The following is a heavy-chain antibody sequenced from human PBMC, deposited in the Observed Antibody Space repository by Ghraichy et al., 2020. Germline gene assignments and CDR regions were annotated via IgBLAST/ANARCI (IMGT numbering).Heavy chain of an antibody. J-gene: IGHJ4*02. D-gene: IGHD3-10*01. CDR1: GYSFTNYW. V-gene: IGHV5-51*01. CDR3: ARHAGYYGSGGYYNSPKDF. CDR2: IFPGDSDT. Sequence: GESLNISCKGSGYSFTNYWIAWVRQMPGKGLEWMGIIFPGDSDTRYSPSFQGQVTISADKSISTAYLQWSSLKASDTAMYYCARHAGYYGSGGYYNSPKDFWGQGTLVTVSS.